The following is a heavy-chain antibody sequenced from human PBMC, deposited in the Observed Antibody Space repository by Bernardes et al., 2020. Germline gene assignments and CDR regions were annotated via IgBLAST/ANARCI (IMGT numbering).Heavy chain of an antibody. Sequence: SETLSLTCTVSGGSVSSGSYYWSWIRQPPGKGLEWIGYIYYSGSTNYNPSLKSRVTISVDTSKNQFSLKLSSVTAADTAVYYCARNYGRPLGWFDPRGQGTLVTVSS. CDR3: ARNYGRPLGWFDP. CDR1: GGSVSSGSYY. V-gene: IGHV4-61*01. CDR2: IYYSGST. J-gene: IGHJ5*02. D-gene: IGHD4-17*01.